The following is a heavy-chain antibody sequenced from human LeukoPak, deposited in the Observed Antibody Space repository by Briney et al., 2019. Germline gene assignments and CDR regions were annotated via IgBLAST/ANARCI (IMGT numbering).Heavy chain of an antibody. D-gene: IGHD1-26*01. CDR1: GDSISTYY. V-gene: IGHV4-59*01. CDR2: IYYSGST. Sequence: SETLSLTCTVSGDSISTYYWSWIRQPPGKGLESIGYIYYSGSTNYNPSLKSRVTISVDTSKNQFSLKLSSVTAADTAVYYCARLGSGSYRDWGQGTLVTVSS. J-gene: IGHJ4*02. CDR3: ARLGSGSYRD.